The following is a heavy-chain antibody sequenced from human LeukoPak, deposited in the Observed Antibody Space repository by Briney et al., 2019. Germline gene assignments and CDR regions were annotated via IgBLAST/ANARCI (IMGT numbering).Heavy chain of an antibody. CDR3: ARLYRDGYNYNWFDP. D-gene: IGHD5-24*01. CDR2: IYPGDSDT. CDR1: GYSFTSYW. V-gene: IGHV5-51*01. Sequence: GGSLKISCKGSGYSFTSYWIGWVRQMPGKGLEWMGIIYPGDSDTRYSPSFQGQVTISADKSISTAYLQWSSLKASDTAMYYCARLYRDGYNYNWFDPWGQGTLVTVSS. J-gene: IGHJ5*02.